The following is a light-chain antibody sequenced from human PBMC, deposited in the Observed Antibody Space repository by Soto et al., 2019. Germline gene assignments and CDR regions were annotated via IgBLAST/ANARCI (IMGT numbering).Light chain of an antibody. CDR1: SSNIGSNY. Sequence: QSVLTQPPSASGTPGQRVTISCSGSSSNIGSNYVSWVQHLPGTAPKVLIYRSHQRPAGVPDRFSGSNSGTAASLAISGLRSEDEADYYCASWDDSLRGYVFGTGTKVTVL. CDR2: RSH. J-gene: IGLJ1*01. V-gene: IGLV1-47*01. CDR3: ASWDDSLRGYV.